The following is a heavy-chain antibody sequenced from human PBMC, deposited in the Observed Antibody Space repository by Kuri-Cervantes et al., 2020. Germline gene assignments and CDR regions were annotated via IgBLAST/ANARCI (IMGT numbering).Heavy chain of an antibody. D-gene: IGHD6-13*01. CDR1: GGSISSYY. CDR2: IYTSGST. CDR3: ARVAGSSWYEATYYFDY. J-gene: IGHJ4*02. Sequence: SETLSLTCTVSGGSISSYYWSWIRQPAGKGLEWIGRIYTSGSTNYNPSLKSRVTMSVDTSKNQFSLKLSSVTAADTAVYYCARVAGSSWYEATYYFDYWGQGTLVTVSS. V-gene: IGHV4-4*07.